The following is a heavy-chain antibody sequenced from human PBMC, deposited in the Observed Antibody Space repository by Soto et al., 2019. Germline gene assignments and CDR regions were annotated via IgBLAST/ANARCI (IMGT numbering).Heavy chain of an antibody. D-gene: IGHD4-17*01. Sequence: GGSLRLSCAASGFRFSAYAMHWVRQAPGRGLEWVAVISYEGSNRFYADSVKGRFTVSRDNSKNMVYLQMNSLRGEDTAVFYCAKDYGDYNFNYGMDVWGQGTTVTVSS. V-gene: IGHV3-30*18. J-gene: IGHJ6*02. CDR2: ISYEGSNR. CDR1: GFRFSAYA. CDR3: AKDYGDYNFNYGMDV.